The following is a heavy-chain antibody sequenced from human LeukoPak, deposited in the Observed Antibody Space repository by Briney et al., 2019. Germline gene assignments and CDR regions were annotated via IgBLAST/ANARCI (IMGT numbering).Heavy chain of an antibody. CDR1: GFTFSDYS. Sequence: PRGSLRLSCAASGFTFSDYSMNWVRQAPGKGLEWVSYISFSVNTKYYGDSVKGRFTISRDNAKNSLYLHMDSLRAEDTAVYYCARDHQGAVWGWGQGTLVTVSS. CDR2: ISFSVNTK. V-gene: IGHV3-48*04. CDR3: ARDHQGAVWG. D-gene: IGHD6-19*01. J-gene: IGHJ4*02.